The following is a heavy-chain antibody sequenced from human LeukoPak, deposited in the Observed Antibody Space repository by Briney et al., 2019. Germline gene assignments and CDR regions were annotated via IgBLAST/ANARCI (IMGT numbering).Heavy chain of an antibody. Sequence: SGGSLRLSCEAYGFTLGDHWMTWVRQPPGKGLEWVSVIYSGGSTNYADSVKGRFTISRDNSKNTLHLQMNSLRVEDTAVYYRARGQSYYEAFDIWGQGTMVTVSS. CDR3: ARGQSYYEAFDI. CDR2: IYSGGST. J-gene: IGHJ3*02. D-gene: IGHD1-26*01. V-gene: IGHV3-53*03. CDR1: GFTLGDHW.